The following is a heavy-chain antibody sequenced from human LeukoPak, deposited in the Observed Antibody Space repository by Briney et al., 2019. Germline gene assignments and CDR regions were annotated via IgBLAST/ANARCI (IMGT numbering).Heavy chain of an antibody. Sequence: LPGGSLRLSCAASGFTFGNSWVHWVRQAPGKGLVWVSLINADGSTATYADSVKGRSTISRDNARNTLSLQMNSLTIEDTAVYYCVVVVEPPDSDGFDVRGQGTMITVSS. CDR3: VVVVEPPDSDGFDV. D-gene: IGHD1-14*01. V-gene: IGHV3-74*01. J-gene: IGHJ3*01. CDR1: GFTFGNSW. CDR2: INADGSTA.